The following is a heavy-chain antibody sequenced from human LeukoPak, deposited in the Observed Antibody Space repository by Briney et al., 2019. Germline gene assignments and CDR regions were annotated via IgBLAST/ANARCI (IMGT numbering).Heavy chain of an antibody. D-gene: IGHD1-26*01. Sequence: SDTLSLTCTVSGGSISSYYWSWIRQPAGKGLEWIGRIYTSGSNNYNPSLKSRVTISVDKSKNQFSLKLSSVTAADTAVYYCAREGGATTYYIDYWGQGTLVTVSS. J-gene: IGHJ4*02. CDR2: IYTSGSN. V-gene: IGHV4-4*07. CDR3: AREGGATTYYIDY. CDR1: GGSISSYY.